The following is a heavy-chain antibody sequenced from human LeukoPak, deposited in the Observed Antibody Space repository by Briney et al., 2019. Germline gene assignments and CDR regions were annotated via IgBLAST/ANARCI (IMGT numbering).Heavy chain of an antibody. Sequence: PGGSLRLSCAASGFTFSSNWMHWVRHAPGKGLVWVSQINSDGSSTNYADSVKGRFTISRDNAKNTLYLQMNSLRAEDTAVYYCARTEYCSPTSCKYASLWGQGTMVTVSS. CDR2: INSDGSST. V-gene: IGHV3-74*01. CDR1: GFTFSSNW. D-gene: IGHD2-2*01. J-gene: IGHJ3*01. CDR3: ARTEYCSPTSCKYASL.